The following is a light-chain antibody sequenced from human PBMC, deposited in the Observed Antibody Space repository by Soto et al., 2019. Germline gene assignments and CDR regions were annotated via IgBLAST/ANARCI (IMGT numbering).Light chain of an antibody. CDR3: QQYNNWPRT. J-gene: IGKJ1*01. CDR1: QSVSSN. V-gene: IGKV3-15*01. Sequence: EIVMTQSPATLSVSPGESATLSCRASQSVSSNLAWYQQKPGQAPRLLIYGVSTRATGIPARFSGSGSGTEFTLTISSLQSEDFAVYYCQQYNNWPRTFGQGTKVDIK. CDR2: GVS.